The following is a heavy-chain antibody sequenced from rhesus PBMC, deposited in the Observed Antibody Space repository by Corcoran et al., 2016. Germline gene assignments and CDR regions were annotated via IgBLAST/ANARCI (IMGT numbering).Heavy chain of an antibody. V-gene: IGHV4S10*01. CDR2: IYGSSTST. J-gene: IGHJ4*01. CDR1: GGSISDSYR. CDR3: TRGGVSYKDYHGGYVDF. D-gene: IGHD1-44*02. Sequence: QVQLQESGPGVVKPSETLSLTCAVSGGSISDSYRWSWIPTPPGKGLEWIGYIYGSSTSTNYNPSLKSRVTLAGETAKNQLALKMSAVTTADTAVYDCTRGGVSYKDYHGGYVDFWGQGVLVTVSS.